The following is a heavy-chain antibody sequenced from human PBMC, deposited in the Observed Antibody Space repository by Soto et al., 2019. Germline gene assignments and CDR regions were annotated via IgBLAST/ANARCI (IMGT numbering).Heavy chain of an antibody. Sequence: QVQLQESGPGLVKPSGTLSLTCAVSGVSISSHDWWTWVRQPPGKGLEWIGESHQSGNTNYNSSLASRVTISVDTSKNQFSLKLTSVTVADTAVYYCATRDSSRFYWGQGTLVTVSS. D-gene: IGHD6-13*01. CDR2: SHQSGNT. CDR1: GVSISSHDW. CDR3: ATRDSSRFY. V-gene: IGHV4-4*02. J-gene: IGHJ4*02.